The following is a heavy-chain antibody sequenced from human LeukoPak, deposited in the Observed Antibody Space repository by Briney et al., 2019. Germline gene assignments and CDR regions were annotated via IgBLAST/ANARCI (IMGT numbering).Heavy chain of an antibody. Sequence: PSETLSLTCTVSGGSISSSCYYWGWPRQPPGKGLEWIGCMYYRGSTYHNPSHKSRVTIPVDTSKNPFSLKLTSVTAADTAVYYCATGTHCNTNCYNLVYYYYYMDVWGKGTTVTVSS. D-gene: IGHD2/OR15-2a*01. V-gene: IGHV4-39*01. CDR2: MYYRGST. CDR1: GGSISSSCYY. J-gene: IGHJ6*03. CDR3: ATGTHCNTNCYNLVYYYYYMDV.